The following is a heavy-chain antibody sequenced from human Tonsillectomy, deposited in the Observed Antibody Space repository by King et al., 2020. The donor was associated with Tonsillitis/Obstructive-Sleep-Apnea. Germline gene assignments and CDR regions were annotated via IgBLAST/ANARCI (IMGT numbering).Heavy chain of an antibody. J-gene: IGHJ6*03. CDR3: ATDSGLIATGYYYMDV. Sequence: QLVQSGAEVKKPGASVKVSCKSSGYTFTSYYMHWVRQAPGQGLEWMGLINPSGGSTGYAQKFQGRVTMTRDTSTSTVYMELSSLRSEDTAVYYCATDSGLIATGYYYMDVWGKGTTVTVSS. V-gene: IGHV1-46*01. CDR1: GYTFTSYY. CDR2: INPSGGST. D-gene: IGHD2-8*02.